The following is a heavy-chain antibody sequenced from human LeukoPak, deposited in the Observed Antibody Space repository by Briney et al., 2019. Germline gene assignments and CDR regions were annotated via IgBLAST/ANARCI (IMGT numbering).Heavy chain of an antibody. CDR1: GDSISSYY. J-gene: IGHJ4*02. CDR3: ARGYSNYVS. CDR2: IYYSGST. V-gene: IGHV4-59*01. D-gene: IGHD4-11*01. Sequence: PSETLSLTCTGSGDSISSYYWSWIRQPPGKGLEWIGYIYYSGSTNYNPSLKSRVTTSVDTSKNQFSLKLSSVTAADTAVYYCARGYSNYVSWGQGTLVTVSS.